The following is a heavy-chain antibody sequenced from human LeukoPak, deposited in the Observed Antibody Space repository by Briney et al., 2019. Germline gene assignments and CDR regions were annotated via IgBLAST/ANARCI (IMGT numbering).Heavy chain of an antibody. V-gene: IGHV1-2*02. CDR1: GYTFTGYY. D-gene: IGHD3-16*01. CDR3: ARDNDSRDPPHFDY. CDR2: INPNSGGT. J-gene: IGHJ4*02. Sequence: GASVKVSCKASGYTFTGYYVHWVRQAPGQGLEWMGWINPNSGGTNYAQKFRGRVTITADKSTRTAYMELSSLRSEDTAVYYCARDNDSRDPPHFDYWGQGTLVTVSS.